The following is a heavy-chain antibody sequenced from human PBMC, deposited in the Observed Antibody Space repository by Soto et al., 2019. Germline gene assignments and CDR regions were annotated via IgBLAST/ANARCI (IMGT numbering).Heavy chain of an antibody. CDR3: ARLDSSGYHLVDY. J-gene: IGHJ4*02. CDR1: GYSFTSYG. V-gene: IGHV5-51*01. D-gene: IGHD3-22*01. CDR2: IYPGDSET. Sequence: XDSLKISCKCSGYSFTSYGSGLVLQMPGKGLEWMGTIYPGDSETTYSPSFQGQVTISADKSIRTAHLQWTSLKASDTAMYYCARLDSSGYHLVDYWGQGTLVTVS.